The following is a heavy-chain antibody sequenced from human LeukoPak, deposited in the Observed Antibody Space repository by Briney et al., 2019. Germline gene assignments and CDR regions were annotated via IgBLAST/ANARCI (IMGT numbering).Heavy chain of an antibody. CDR2: IYYSGST. J-gene: IGHJ2*01. CDR1: GGSISSYY. V-gene: IGHV4-59*01. Sequence: SETLSLTCTVSGGSISSYYWSWIRQPPGKGLEWIGYIYYSGSTNYNPSLKSRVTISVDTSKNQFSLKLSSVTAADTAVCYCARDQHLGDYIWGSYRWGYFDLWGRGTLVTVSS. CDR3: ARDQHLGDYIWGSYRWGYFDL. D-gene: IGHD3-16*02.